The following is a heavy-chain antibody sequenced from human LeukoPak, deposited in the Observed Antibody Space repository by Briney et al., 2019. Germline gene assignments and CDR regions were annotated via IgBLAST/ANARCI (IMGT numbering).Heavy chain of an antibody. CDR2: IRGDESRK. Sequence: GGSLRLSCAASGFIFSSYWMTWFRQAPGKGLEWVTNIRGDESRKYYLDSVTGRFTISRDNAKNSLYLQMNSLRAEDTAVYYCARDANYHVSSDYYDAFDIWGQGTMVTVSS. J-gene: IGHJ3*02. V-gene: IGHV3-7*01. CDR3: ARDANYHVSSDYYDAFDI. CDR1: GFIFSSYW. D-gene: IGHD3-22*01.